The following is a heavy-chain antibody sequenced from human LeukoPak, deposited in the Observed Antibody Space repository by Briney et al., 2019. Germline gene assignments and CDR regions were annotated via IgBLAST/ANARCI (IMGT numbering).Heavy chain of an antibody. CDR1: GFTFSSYW. V-gene: IGHV3-7*01. D-gene: IGHD3-16*01. J-gene: IGHJ4*01. Sequence: PGGSLRLSCAASGFTFSSYWMSWFRQIPGKGLEWLGNIKTDGSEKDYLDSVRGRFTISRDNAKNSLFLQMNSLRGEDTAVYYCVGDYVWGTYAPDYWGQNPGHRHL. CDR2: IKTDGSEK. CDR3: VGDYVWGTYAPDY.